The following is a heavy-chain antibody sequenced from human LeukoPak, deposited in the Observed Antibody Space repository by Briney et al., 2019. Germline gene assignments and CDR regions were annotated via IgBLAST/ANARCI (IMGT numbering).Heavy chain of an antibody. CDR1: GGSFSRYY. CDR3: ARGATISETGYFDF. V-gene: IGHV4-34*01. J-gene: IGHJ4*03. Sequence: SETLSLTCAVYGGSFSRYYWSWIRQSPGKGLEWIAEIDHRGHTNYNPSVKSRVTISVDTSKNQFSLKVRSLSAADTAVYYCARGATISETGYFDFWGQGTPVTVSS. CDR2: IDHRGHT. D-gene: IGHD5-24*01.